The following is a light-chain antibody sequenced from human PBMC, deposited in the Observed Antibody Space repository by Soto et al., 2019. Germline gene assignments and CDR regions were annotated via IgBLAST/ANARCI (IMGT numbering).Light chain of an antibody. CDR1: QSVSVC. V-gene: IGKV3-15*01. CDR2: GAS. Sequence: EILMTQSPSTLPLSAGERATLSCGARQSVSVCLDWYQQTPGKAPRLLIYGASTRAAGVPPTFTGSASGTEFTLTISSLPSEDFAPYYCQQYNKRPRTFGQGTKVDIK. J-gene: IGKJ1*01. CDR3: QQYNKRPRT.